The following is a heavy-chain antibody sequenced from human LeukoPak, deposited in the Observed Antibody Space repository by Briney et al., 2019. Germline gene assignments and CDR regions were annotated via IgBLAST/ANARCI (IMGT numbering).Heavy chain of an antibody. V-gene: IGHV3-21*03. D-gene: IGHD2-2*01. Sequence: PGGSLRLSCAASGFTFSSYSMNWVRQAPGKGLEWVSSISSSSSYIYYADSVKGRFTISRDNAKNSLYLQMNSLRAEDTAVYYVARTYCSSTSCYDTRYYYYGMEVWGQGTTVSVSS. CDR3: ARTYCSSTSCYDTRYYYYGMEV. CDR1: GFTFSSYS. CDR2: ISSSSSYI. J-gene: IGHJ6*01.